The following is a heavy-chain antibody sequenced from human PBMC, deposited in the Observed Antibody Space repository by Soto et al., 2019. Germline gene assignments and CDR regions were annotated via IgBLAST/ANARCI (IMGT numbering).Heavy chain of an antibody. CDR2: MNSSGGST. J-gene: IGHJ1*01. CDR1: GYSFKDYY. Sequence: QVQLVQSGGEVRKPGASVKLSCKASGYSFKDYYIHLVRQGPGQALEWIGMMNSSGGSTTYAVRFQDRRTWTRDKSTRTVYMELSSLSSGDTAKSCWARMTTLTGCERFQDCGQGNILSVSS. CDR3: ARMTTLTGCERFQD. D-gene: IGHD1-1*01. V-gene: IGHV1-46*02.